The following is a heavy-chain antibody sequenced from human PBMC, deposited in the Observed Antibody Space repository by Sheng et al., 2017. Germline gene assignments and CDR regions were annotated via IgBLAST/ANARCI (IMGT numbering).Heavy chain of an antibody. Sequence: QVQLVESGGGVVQPGRSLRLSCAASGFTFSSYAMHWVRQAPGKGLEWVAVISYDGSNKYYADSVKGRFTISRDNSKNTLYLQMNSLRAEDTAVYYCARVHGLIENSSLGYWGQGTLVTVSS. J-gene: IGHJ4*02. D-gene: IGHD3-22*01. CDR1: GFTFSSYA. CDR2: ISYDGSNK. V-gene: IGHV3-30*04. CDR3: ARVHGLIENSSLGY.